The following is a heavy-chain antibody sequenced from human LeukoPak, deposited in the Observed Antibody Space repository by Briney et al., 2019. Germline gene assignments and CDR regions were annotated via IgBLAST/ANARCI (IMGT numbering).Heavy chain of an antibody. J-gene: IGHJ4*02. D-gene: IGHD2-15*01. CDR3: ASIGYCSGGSCPPFDY. CDR2: IIPIFGTA. Sequence: SVKVSCKASGGTFSSYAISWVRQAPGQGLEWMGGIIPIFGTANYAQKFQGRVTITADESTSTAYMELSSLRSEDTAVYHCASIGYCSGGSCPPFDYWGQGTLVTVSS. V-gene: IGHV1-69*13. CDR1: GGTFSSYA.